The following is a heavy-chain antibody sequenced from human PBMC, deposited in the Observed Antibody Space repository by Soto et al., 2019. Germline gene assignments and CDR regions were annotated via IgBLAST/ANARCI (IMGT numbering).Heavy chain of an antibody. CDR2: IYYSGST. Sequence: PSETLSLTCTVSGGSISSTSYYWGWIRQPPGKGLEWIGSIYYSGSTYYNPSLKSRVTISVDTSKNHFSLKLSSVTAADTAVYYCARQAGDCSGGSCYSGYYYYGMDVWGQGTTVT. J-gene: IGHJ6*02. CDR1: GGSISSTSYY. D-gene: IGHD2-15*01. V-gene: IGHV4-39*02. CDR3: ARQAGDCSGGSCYSGYYYYGMDV.